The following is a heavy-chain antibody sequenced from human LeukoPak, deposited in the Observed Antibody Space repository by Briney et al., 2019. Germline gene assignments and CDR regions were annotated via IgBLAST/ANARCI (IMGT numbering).Heavy chain of an antibody. CDR2: IYYSGST. J-gene: IGHJ5*02. Sequence: PSETLSLTCTVSGGSISSSSYYWGWIRQPPGKGLEWIGYIYYSGSTNYNPSLKSRVTISVDTSKNQFSLKLSSVTAADTAVYYCARVKAYCGGDCYPGWFDPWGQGTLVTVSS. V-gene: IGHV4-61*05. CDR3: ARVKAYCGGDCYPGWFDP. CDR1: GGSISSSSYY. D-gene: IGHD2-21*02.